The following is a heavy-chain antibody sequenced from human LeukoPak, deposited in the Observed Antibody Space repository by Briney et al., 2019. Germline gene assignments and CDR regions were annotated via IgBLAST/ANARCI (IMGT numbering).Heavy chain of an antibody. Sequence: GASVKVSCKASGYTFTGYYMHWVRQAPGQGLEWMGWINPNSGGANYAQKFQGRVTMTRDTSISTAYMELSRLRSDDTAVYYCASCQIVGATIEPLCKDWGQGTLVTVSS. V-gene: IGHV1-2*02. J-gene: IGHJ4*02. CDR3: ASCQIVGATIEPLCKD. CDR2: INPNSGGA. D-gene: IGHD1-26*01. CDR1: GYTFTGYY.